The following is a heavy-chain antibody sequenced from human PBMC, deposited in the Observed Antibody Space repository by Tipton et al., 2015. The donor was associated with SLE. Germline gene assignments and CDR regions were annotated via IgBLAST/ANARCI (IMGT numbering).Heavy chain of an antibody. CDR3: ARFRDEYYYYAMDV. V-gene: IGHV4-59*08. J-gene: IGHJ6*02. CDR1: GGSFSGYF. CDR2: VYYSGST. Sequence: TLSLTCAVDGGSFSGYFWTWIRQPPGKGLEWIGYVYYSGSTNYNPSLKSRVTISMDTSKNQFSLKLNSVTAADTAVYYCARFRDEYYYYAMDVWGQGTTVTVSS.